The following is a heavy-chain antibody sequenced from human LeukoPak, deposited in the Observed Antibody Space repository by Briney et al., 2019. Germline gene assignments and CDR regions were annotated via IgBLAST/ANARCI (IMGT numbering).Heavy chain of an antibody. V-gene: IGHV4-4*07. Sequence: SETLSLTCTVSGGPISSYYWSWIRQPAGKGLEWIGRIYTSGSTNYNPSLKSRVTMSVDTSKNQFSLKLSSVTAADTAVYYCARVVHDSSGYYPYYYYYYMDVWGKGTTVTVSS. CDR2: IYTSGST. D-gene: IGHD3-22*01. CDR1: GGPISSYY. CDR3: ARVVHDSSGYYPYYYYYYMDV. J-gene: IGHJ6*03.